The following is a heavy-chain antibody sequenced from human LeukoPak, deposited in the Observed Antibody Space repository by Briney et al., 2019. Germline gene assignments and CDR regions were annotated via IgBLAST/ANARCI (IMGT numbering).Heavy chain of an antibody. CDR2: IYYSGST. CDR1: GGSFGYDY. V-gene: IGHV4-59*01. CDR3: ARTNAFDI. J-gene: IGHJ3*02. Sequence: PSETLSLTCTVSGGSFGYDYWSWVRQPPGKGLEWIGYIYYSGSTDYTPSLKSRVTISLDTSRNQFSLRLTSVTAADTAVYYCARTNAFDIWGQGTVVTVSS.